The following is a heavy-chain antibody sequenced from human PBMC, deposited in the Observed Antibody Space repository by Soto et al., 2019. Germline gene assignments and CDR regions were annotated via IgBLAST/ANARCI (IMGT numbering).Heavy chain of an antibody. Sequence: PGVSLRLSCAASGFTFSGSAMHWVRQASGKGLEWVGRIRSKANSYATAYAASVKGRFTISRDDSKNTAYLQMNSLKTEDTAVYYCTSSLRSYYWFDPWGQGTLVTVSS. V-gene: IGHV3-73*01. CDR3: TSSLRSYYWFDP. D-gene: IGHD3-3*01. J-gene: IGHJ5*02. CDR1: GFTFSGSA. CDR2: IRSKANSYAT.